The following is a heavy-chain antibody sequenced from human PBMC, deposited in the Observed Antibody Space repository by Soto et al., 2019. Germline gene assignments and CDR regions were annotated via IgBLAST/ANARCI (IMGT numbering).Heavy chain of an antibody. V-gene: IGHV3-30*18. CDR2: ISYDGSNK. CDR3: AKQYCSGGSCPRILYYFDY. Sequence: GGSLRLSCAASGFTFTDYWMSWVRQAPGKGLEWVAVISYDGSNKYYADSVKGRFTISRDNSKNTLYLQMNSLRAEDTAVYYCAKQYCSGGSCPRILYYFDYWGQGTLVTVSS. CDR1: GFTFTDYW. D-gene: IGHD2-15*01. J-gene: IGHJ4*02.